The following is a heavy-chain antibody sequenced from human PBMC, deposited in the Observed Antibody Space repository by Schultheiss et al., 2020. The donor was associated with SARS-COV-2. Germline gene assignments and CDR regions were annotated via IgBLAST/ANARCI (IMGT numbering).Heavy chain of an antibody. CDR1: GGTFSSNE. CDR3: ALPRGGYIGR. Sequence: SVKVSCKASGGTFSSNEISWVRQAPGQGLEWMGGIMPIFGTVKYAQNFQGRVTISADRFTTTAYMELSSLRSEDTAVYYCALPRGGYIGRWGQGTLVTVSS. D-gene: IGHD5-12*01. J-gene: IGHJ4*02. CDR2: IMPIFGTV. V-gene: IGHV1-69*06.